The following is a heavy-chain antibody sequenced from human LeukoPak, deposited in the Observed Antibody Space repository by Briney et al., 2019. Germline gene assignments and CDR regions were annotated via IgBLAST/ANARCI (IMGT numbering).Heavy chain of an antibody. D-gene: IGHD1-26*01. CDR3: ARGSRYTGSYYDWFDP. J-gene: IGHJ5*02. CDR1: GSTFSSYA. V-gene: IGHV3-74*01. CDR2: INSDGSST. Sequence: GGSLRLSCAASGSTFSSYAMHWVRQAPGKGLVWVARINSDGSSTSYADSVKGRFTISRDNAKNTLYLQMKSLRAEDTAVYYCARGSRYTGSYYDWFDPWGQGTLVTVSS.